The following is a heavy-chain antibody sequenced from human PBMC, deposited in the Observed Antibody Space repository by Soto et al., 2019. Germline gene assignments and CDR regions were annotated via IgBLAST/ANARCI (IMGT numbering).Heavy chain of an antibody. Sequence: SETLSLTCTVSGGSISSGSYYWGWIRQPPGKGLEWIGSIYYSGSTYYNTSLKSRVTISVDTSQNQFSLRLTSVTAAETAVYYCARHETDIVLVPAATYFDYWGQGTLVTVSS. V-gene: IGHV4-39*01. CDR1: GGSISSGSYY. J-gene: IGHJ4*02. D-gene: IGHD2-2*01. CDR3: ARHETDIVLVPAATYFDY. CDR2: IYYSGST.